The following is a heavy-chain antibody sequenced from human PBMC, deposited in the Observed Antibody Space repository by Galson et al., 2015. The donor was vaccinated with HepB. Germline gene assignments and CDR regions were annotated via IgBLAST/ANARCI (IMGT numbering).Heavy chain of an antibody. CDR3: VPSRRGLYYFDY. CDR2: ISGSGGST. V-gene: IGHV3-23*01. Sequence: SLRLSCAASGFTFSSYAMSWVRQAPGKGLEWVSTISGSGGSTYYAESVKGRFTISRDNSKNTLYLQMNSLRAEDTAVYFCVPSRRGLYYFDYWGQGTLVTVSS. CDR1: GFTFSSYA. J-gene: IGHJ4*02.